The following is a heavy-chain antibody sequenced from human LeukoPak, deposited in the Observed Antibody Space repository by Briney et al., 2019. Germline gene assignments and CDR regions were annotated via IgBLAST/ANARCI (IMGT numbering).Heavy chain of an antibody. D-gene: IGHD6-6*01. CDR3: ARDWSNDLVSSVDY. CDR1: GFTFSSYA. J-gene: IGHJ4*02. CDR2: ISYDGSNK. Sequence: GRSLRLSCAASGFTFSSYAMHWVRQAPGKGLEWVAVISYDGSNKYYADSVKGRFTISRDNSKNTLYLQMNSLRAEDTAVYYCARDWSNDLVSSVDYWGQGTLVTVSS. V-gene: IGHV3-30-3*01.